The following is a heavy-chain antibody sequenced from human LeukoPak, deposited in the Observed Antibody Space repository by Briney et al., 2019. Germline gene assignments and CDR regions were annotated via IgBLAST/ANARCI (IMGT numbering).Heavy chain of an antibody. CDR3: AKVAKYYYGPETYYFFEQ. J-gene: IGHJ4*02. Sequence: GGSLRLSCAASGFTFSTYWMSWVRQAPGKGLEWVANINQDGTEKYYVDSVKGRFTISRDYAKNSLYLQMNSLRVEDTAVYYCAKVAKYYYGPETYYFFEQWGQGTPVTASS. V-gene: IGHV3-7*01. CDR2: INQDGTEK. D-gene: IGHD3-10*01. CDR1: GFTFSTYW.